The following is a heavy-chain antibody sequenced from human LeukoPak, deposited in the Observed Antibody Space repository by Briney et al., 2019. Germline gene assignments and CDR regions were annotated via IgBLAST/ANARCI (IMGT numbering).Heavy chain of an antibody. V-gene: IGHV3-15*01. D-gene: IGHD4-17*01. J-gene: IGHJ4*02. CDR3: TTALVAVTTEYYFDY. CDR1: GFTFSNAW. CDR2: IKSKTDGGTT. Sequence: PGGSLRLSCAASGFTFSNAWMSWVRQAPGKGLEWVGSIKSKTDGGTTDYAAPVKGRFTISRDDSKNTLYLQMNSLKTEDTAVYYCTTALVAVTTEYYFDYWGQGTLVTVSS.